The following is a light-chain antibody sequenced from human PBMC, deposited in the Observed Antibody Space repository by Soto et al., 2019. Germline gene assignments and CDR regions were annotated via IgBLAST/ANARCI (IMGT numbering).Light chain of an antibody. CDR2: DVS. CDR3: SSYTSSGIYV. CDR1: SSDIGGYNY. V-gene: IGLV2-14*01. Sequence: QSALTQPASVSGSPGQSITISCTGTSSDIGGYNYVSWYQQHPGKAPKLMIYDVSNRPSGVSERFSGSKSANTAPLTISGLQSEDEADYYCSSYTSSGIYVFGTGTKLTVL. J-gene: IGLJ1*01.